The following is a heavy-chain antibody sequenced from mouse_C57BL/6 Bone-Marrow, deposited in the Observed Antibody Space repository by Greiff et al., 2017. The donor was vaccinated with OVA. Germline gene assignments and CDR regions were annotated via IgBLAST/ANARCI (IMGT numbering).Heavy chain of an antibody. J-gene: IGHJ4*01. CDR2: IYPGSGST. Sequence: QVQLQQPGAELVKPGASVKMSCKASGYTFTSYWITWVKQRPGQGLEWIGDIYPGSGSTNYNEKFKSKATLTVDTSSSTAYMQLSSLTSEDSAVYYCAREMPRSYYAMDYWGQGTSVTVSS. V-gene: IGHV1-55*01. CDR1: GYTFTSYW. CDR3: AREMPRSYYAMDY.